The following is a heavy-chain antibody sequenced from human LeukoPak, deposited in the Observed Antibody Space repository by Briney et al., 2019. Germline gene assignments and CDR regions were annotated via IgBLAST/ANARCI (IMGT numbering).Heavy chain of an antibody. CDR2: IWYDGSNK. D-gene: IGHD4-17*01. J-gene: IGHJ6*02. V-gene: IGHV3-33*01. CDR3: ARETTVTFPYYYYGMDV. Sequence: GGSLRLSCAPSGFTFSSYGLHWVRQAPGKGLEWVAVIWYDGSNKYYADSVKGRFTISRDNSKNTLYLQMNSLRAEDTAVYYCARETTVTFPYYYYGMDVWGQGTTVTVSS. CDR1: GFTFSSYG.